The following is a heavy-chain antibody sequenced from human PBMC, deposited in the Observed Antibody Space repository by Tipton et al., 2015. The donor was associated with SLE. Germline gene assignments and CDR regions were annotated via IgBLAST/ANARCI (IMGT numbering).Heavy chain of an antibody. V-gene: IGHV4-30-4*01. CDR3: ARAAYYDFWSGYPMDV. Sequence: TLSLTCTVSGGSISSHDWSWIRQPPGKGLEWIAYINYIESPYYNPSLRSRVIISVDTSKNQFSLKVSSVTAADTAVYFCARAAYYDFWSGYPMDVWGEGTTVTVSS. CDR1: GGSISSHD. J-gene: IGHJ6*03. CDR2: INYIESP. D-gene: IGHD3-3*01.